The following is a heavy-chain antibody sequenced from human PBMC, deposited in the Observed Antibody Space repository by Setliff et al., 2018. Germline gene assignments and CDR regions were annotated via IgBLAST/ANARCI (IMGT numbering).Heavy chain of an antibody. CDR2: ISSNVDDT. Sequence: GGSLRLSCAASGFTFRDYALYWVRQAPDKGLEWVARISSNVDDTSYADSVKGRFTISRDSSKNTLYLQMNSLRAEDTAVYYCAKLRYYYDSSGYYYRFDYFYYYMDVWGKGTTVTVSS. D-gene: IGHD3-22*01. J-gene: IGHJ6*03. V-gene: IGHV3-30*07. CDR1: GFTFRDYA. CDR3: AKLRYYYDSSGYYYRFDYFYYYMDV.